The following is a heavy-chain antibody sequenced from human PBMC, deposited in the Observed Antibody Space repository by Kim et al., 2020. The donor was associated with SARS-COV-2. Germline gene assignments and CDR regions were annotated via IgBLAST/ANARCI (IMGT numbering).Heavy chain of an antibody. CDR2: IYPGDSDT. CDR3: ARPVYFWSGYPYYFDY. D-gene: IGHD3-3*01. V-gene: IGHV5-51*01. J-gene: IGHJ4*02. Sequence: GESLKISCKGSGYSFTSYWIGWVRQMPGKGLEWMGIIYPGDSDTRYSPSFQGQVTISADKSISTAYLQWSSLKASDTAMYYCARPVYFWSGYPYYFDYWGQGTLVTVSS. CDR1: GYSFTSYW.